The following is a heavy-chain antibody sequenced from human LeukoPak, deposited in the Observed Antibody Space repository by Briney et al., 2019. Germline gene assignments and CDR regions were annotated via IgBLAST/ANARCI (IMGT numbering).Heavy chain of an antibody. CDR1: GDSINSLDL. CDR2: MYLSGTT. CDR3: AGLVGRYSSGLYYYYFDY. V-gene: IGHV4-4*02. Sequence: SETLSLTCTVSGDSINSLDLWSWIRQPPGKGLEWIGEMYLSGTTHSNPSVKSRVTISIDKSKNQFFLNLSSVTAADTAVYYCAGLVGRYSSGLYYYYFDYWGQGTLVTVSS. J-gene: IGHJ4*02. D-gene: IGHD3-22*01.